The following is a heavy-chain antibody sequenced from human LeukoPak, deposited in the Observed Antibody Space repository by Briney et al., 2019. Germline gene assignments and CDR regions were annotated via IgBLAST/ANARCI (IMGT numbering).Heavy chain of an antibody. J-gene: IGHJ4*02. V-gene: IGHV1-18*04. CDR2: ISAYNGNT. D-gene: IGHD1-26*01. CDR1: GYTFTGYY. Sequence: ASVKVSCKASGYTFTGYYMHWVRQAPGQGLEWMGWISAYNGNTNYAQKLQGRVTMTTDTSTSTAYMELRSLRSDDTAVYYCARDGVGATSVDYWGQGTLVTVSS. CDR3: ARDGVGATSVDY.